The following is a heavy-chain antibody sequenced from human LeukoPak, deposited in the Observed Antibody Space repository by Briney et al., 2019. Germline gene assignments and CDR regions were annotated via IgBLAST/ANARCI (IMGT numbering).Heavy chain of an antibody. CDR1: GFTFSSYS. D-gene: IGHD6-19*01. V-gene: IGHV3-21*01. CDR3: AKEGPNGWDVNYFDY. J-gene: IGHJ4*02. CDR2: ISSSSSYI. Sequence: GGSLRLSCAASGFTFSSYSMNWVRQAPGKGLEWVSSISSSSSYIYYADSVKGRFTISRDNAKNSLYLQMNSLGAEDTAVYYCAKEGPNGWDVNYFDYWGQGTLVTVSS.